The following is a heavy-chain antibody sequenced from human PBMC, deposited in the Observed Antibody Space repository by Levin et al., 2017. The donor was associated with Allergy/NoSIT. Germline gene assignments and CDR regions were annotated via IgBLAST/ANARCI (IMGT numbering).Heavy chain of an antibody. CDR2: INPHSGGT. D-gene: IGHD1-26*01. CDR1: GSTFTDSY. CDR3: AIEVKVGPTPY. J-gene: IGHJ4*02. V-gene: IGHV1-2*02. Sequence: GGSLRLSCKASGSTFTDSYIHWVRQAPGQGLEWMGWINPHSGGTNYAPKFQGRVTLTRDTSINKVYMELNRLTSDDTAVYYCAIEVKVGPTPYWGQGTLVTVSS.